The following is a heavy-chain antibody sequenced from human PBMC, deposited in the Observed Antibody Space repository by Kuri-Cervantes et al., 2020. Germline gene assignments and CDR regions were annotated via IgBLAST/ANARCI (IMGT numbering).Heavy chain of an antibody. D-gene: IGHD5-12*01. CDR2: ISWNSGSI. J-gene: IGHJ6*03. CDR1: GFTFDDYA. Sequence: SLKISCAASGFTFDDYAMHWVRQAPGKGLEWVSGISWNSGSIGYADSVKGRFTISRDNAKNSLYLQMNSLRAEDTAVYYCARDFGYSGYDFPSYYMDVWGKGTTVTVSS. V-gene: IGHV3-9*01. CDR3: ARDFGYSGYDFPSYYMDV.